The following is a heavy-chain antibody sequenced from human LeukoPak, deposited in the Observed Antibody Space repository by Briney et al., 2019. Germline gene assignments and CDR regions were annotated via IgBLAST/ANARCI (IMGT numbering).Heavy chain of an antibody. J-gene: IGHJ4*02. CDR2: IYHSGNT. D-gene: IGHD2/OR15-2a*01. Sequence: SGTLSLTCGVSGGSISSNWWSWVRQPPGKNLEWIGEIYHSGNTNYNPSLKSRVTISVDKSKNQFSLKLNSVTAADTAVYYCAGSGYYCHDHWGQGIPVTVSS. CDR1: GGSISSNW. CDR3: AGSGYYCHDH. V-gene: IGHV4-4*02.